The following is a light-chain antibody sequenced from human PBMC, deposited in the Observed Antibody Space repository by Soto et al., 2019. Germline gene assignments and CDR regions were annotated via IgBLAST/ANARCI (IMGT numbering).Light chain of an antibody. CDR3: HSRA. V-gene: IGKV1-5*01. J-gene: IGKJ5*01. CDR1: ESISKW. CDR2: DAS. Sequence: DIHMTQSPSTLSASVGDRVTITCRASESISKWLAWYQQKPGTAPKLLIYDASTLESGVPSRFSGSGSGTEFTLTISSLQPDDFATYYCHSRAFGQGTRLEIK.